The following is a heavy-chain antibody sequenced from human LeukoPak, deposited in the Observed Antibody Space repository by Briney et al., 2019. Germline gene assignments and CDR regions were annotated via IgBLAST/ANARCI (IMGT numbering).Heavy chain of an antibody. J-gene: IGHJ5*02. CDR1: GGSISSYY. V-gene: IGHV4-4*07. CDR2: IYTSGST. D-gene: IGHD2-2*01. CDR3: ARQIPAAREAWFDP. Sequence: SETLSLTCTVSGGSISSYYWSWIRQPAGKGLEWIGRIYTSGSTNYNPSLKSRVTMSVDTSKNQFSLKLSSVTAADTAVYYCARQIPAAREAWFDPWGQGTLVTVSS.